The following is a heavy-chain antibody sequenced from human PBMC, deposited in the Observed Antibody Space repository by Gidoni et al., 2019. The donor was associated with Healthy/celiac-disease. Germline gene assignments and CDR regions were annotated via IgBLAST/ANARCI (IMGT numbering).Heavy chain of an antibody. CDR3: TRQSGDCGGDCYFDY. Sequence: QLQLQESGPGLVKPSETLSLTCTVSGGSISSSSYYWGWIRQPPGKGLEWIGSIYYSGSTYYNPSLKSRVTISVDTSKNQFSLKLSSVTAADTAVYYCTRQSGDCGGDCYFDYWGQGTLVTVSS. J-gene: IGHJ4*02. CDR1: GGSISSSSYY. D-gene: IGHD2-21*02. V-gene: IGHV4-39*01. CDR2: IYYSGST.